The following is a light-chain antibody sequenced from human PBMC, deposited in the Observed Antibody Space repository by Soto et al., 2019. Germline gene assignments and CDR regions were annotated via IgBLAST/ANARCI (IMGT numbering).Light chain of an antibody. J-gene: IGKJ4*01. CDR2: GAS. Sequence: IVMTQSPAPLSVSPGERATLSCMASQSVSSNLAWYQQKPGQAPSLLIYGASTRATGTPARFSGSGSGTECTLTISSLQSEDVAVYYCQQYIRWPLTFGGGTKVDIK. V-gene: IGKV3-15*01. CDR3: QQYIRWPLT. CDR1: QSVSSN.